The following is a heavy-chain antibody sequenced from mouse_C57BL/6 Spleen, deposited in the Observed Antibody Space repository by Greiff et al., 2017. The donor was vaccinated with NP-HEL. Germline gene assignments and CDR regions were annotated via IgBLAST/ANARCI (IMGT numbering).Heavy chain of an antibody. CDR2: IWSDGST. CDR1: GFSLTSYG. CDR3: ARHDYYDYDGDAMDY. Sequence: VQLQESGPGLVAPSQSLSITCTVSGFSLTSYGVHWVRQPPGKGLEWLVVIWSDGSTTYNSALKSRLSISKDNSKSQVFLKMNSLQTDDTAMYYCARHDYYDYDGDAMDYWGQGTSVTVSS. D-gene: IGHD2-4*01. J-gene: IGHJ4*01. V-gene: IGHV2-6-1*01.